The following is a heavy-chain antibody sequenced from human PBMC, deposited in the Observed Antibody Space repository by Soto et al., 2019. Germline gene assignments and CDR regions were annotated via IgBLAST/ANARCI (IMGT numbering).Heavy chain of an antibody. V-gene: IGHV1-69*01. CDR2: IIPIFGTA. CDR1: GGTFSSYA. CDR3: ARERYSGGEPHYYGIDV. Sequence: QVPLVQSGAEVKKPGSSVKVSCKASGGTFSSYAISWVRQAPGQGLEWMGGIIPIFGTANYAQKFQGRVTITADECTSTAYMEVSSLRSEDTAVYYCARERYSGGEPHYYGIDVWGQGATVTVSS. J-gene: IGHJ6*02. D-gene: IGHD1-26*01.